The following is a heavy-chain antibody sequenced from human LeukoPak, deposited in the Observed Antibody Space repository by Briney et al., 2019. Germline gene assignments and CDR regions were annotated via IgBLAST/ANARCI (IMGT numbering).Heavy chain of an antibody. CDR1: GYTFTSYY. Sequence: ASVKVSCKASGYTFTSYYMHWVRQAPGQGLEWMGIINPSGGSTSYAQKFQGRVTMTRDMSTSTVYMELRSLRSDDTAVYYCARDLDNWNWFDPWGQGTLVTVSS. CDR3: ARDLDNWNWFDP. D-gene: IGHD1-20*01. J-gene: IGHJ5*02. CDR2: INPSGGST. V-gene: IGHV1-46*01.